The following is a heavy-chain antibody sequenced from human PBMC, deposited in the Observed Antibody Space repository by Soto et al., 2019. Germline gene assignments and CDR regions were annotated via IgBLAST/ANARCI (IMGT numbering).Heavy chain of an antibody. Sequence: QVQLVQSGAEVKKPGSSVKVSCKASGGTFSSYAISWVRQAPGQGLEWMGGIIPIFGTANYAQKFQGRVTITAGESPSTAYTELSSLRSEDTAVYYCSQYHSKKNGYYYYGMDVWGQGTTVTVSS. V-gene: IGHV1-69*12. CDR1: GGTFSSYA. CDR3: SQYHSKKNGYYYYGMDV. CDR2: IIPIFGTA. D-gene: IGHD2-8*01. J-gene: IGHJ6*02.